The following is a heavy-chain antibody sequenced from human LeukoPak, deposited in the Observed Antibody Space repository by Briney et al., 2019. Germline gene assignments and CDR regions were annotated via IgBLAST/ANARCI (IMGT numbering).Heavy chain of an antibody. CDR3: ASYYYDILTGSNY. V-gene: IGHV1-69*02. J-gene: IGHJ4*02. D-gene: IGHD3-9*01. Sequence: SVKVSCKASGGTFSCYTISWVRQAPGQGLEWMGRIIPILGIANYAQKFQGRVTITADKSTSTAYMELSSLRSEDTAVYYCASYYYDILTGSNYWGQGALVTASS. CDR2: IIPILGIA. CDR1: GGTFSCYT.